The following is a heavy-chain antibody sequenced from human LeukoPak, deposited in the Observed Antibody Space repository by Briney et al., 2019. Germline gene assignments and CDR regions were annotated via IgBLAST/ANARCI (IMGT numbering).Heavy chain of an antibody. CDR1: GGSISSYY. V-gene: IGHV4-59*08. Sequence: PSETLSLTCTVSGGSISSYYWSWIRQPPGKGLEWIGYIYYSGSTNYNPSLKSRVTISVDTSENQFSLKLSSVTAADTAVYYCARSSDILTGSHRPPPAFDIWGQGTMVTVSS. CDR2: IYYSGST. CDR3: ARSSDILTGSHRPPPAFDI. D-gene: IGHD3-9*01. J-gene: IGHJ3*02.